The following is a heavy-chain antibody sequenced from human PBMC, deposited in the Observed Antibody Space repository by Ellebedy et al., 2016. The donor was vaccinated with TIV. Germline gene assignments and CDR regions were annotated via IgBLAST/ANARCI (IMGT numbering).Heavy chain of an antibody. Sequence: GESLKISCAASGFTFSSYWMTWVRQAPGKGLEWVANINQDGSEKFYVDSVNGRFTVSRDNAKDSLYLHLNSLRAEDTAMYYCATDGSYGDYLPPTHAFVIWGQGTMVTVSS. CDR1: GFTFSSYW. J-gene: IGHJ3*02. CDR2: INQDGSEK. D-gene: IGHD4-17*01. V-gene: IGHV3-7*01. CDR3: ATDGSYGDYLPPTHAFVI.